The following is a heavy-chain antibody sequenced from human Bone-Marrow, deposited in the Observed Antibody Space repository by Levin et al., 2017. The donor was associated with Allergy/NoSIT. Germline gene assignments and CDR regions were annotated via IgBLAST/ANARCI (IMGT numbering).Heavy chain of an antibody. CDR1: GYTFKGYY. V-gene: IGHV1-2*02. J-gene: IGHJ3*02. CDR3: SRVPVGVEAVGDPFHM. Sequence: HGESLKISCLASGYTFKGYYIHWVRQAPGRGLEWMGWINADSGGTNYVQKFQGRVTMTSDMSIRTGYIELSRLTADDTAVYYCSRVPVGVEAVGDPFHMWGQGTMVIVSS. CDR2: INADSGGT. D-gene: IGHD6-13*01.